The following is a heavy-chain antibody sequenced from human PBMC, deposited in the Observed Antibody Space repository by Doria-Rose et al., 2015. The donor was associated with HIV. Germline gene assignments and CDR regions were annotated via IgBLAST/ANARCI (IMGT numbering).Heavy chain of an antibody. CDR2: IFSYDER. Sequence: QESGPVLVKPTETLTLTCTVSGVSLSSPGMGVSWIRQPPGKALEWLANIFSYDERSYKTSLKSRLTISRGTSKSHVVLTMTDMDPVDTATYYCARIKSSRWYHKYYFDFWGQGTLVIVSA. D-gene: IGHD6-13*01. CDR3: ARIKSSRWYHKYYFDF. V-gene: IGHV2-26*01. CDR1: GVSLSSPGMG. J-gene: IGHJ4*02.